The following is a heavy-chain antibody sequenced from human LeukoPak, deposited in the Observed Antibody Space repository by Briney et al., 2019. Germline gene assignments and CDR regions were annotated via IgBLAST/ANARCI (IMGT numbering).Heavy chain of an antibody. Sequence: GASVKVSCKAPGDTFRRYSISWVRQAPGQGLEWLGGIIPVFRTANYAQKFQGRVTFTADKSTTTAYMELRSLRSEDTAIYYCARGEAAAVTSFDSWGQGTQVTVSS. D-gene: IGHD6-13*01. V-gene: IGHV1-69*06. CDR1: GDTFRRYS. CDR2: IIPVFRTA. J-gene: IGHJ4*02. CDR3: ARGEAAAVTSFDS.